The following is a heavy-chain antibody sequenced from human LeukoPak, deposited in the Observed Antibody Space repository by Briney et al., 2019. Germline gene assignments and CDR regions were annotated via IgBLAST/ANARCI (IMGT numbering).Heavy chain of an antibody. CDR2: IYPGDSDT. Sequence: GESLKIFCKGSGYSFTSYWIGWVRQMPGKGLEGMGIIYPGDSDTRYSPSFQGQVTISADRSISTAYLQWSSLKASDTAMYYCARRGITMVRGVIANDAFDIWGQGTMVTVSS. CDR3: ARRGITMVRGVIANDAFDI. CDR1: GYSFTSYW. J-gene: IGHJ3*02. D-gene: IGHD3-10*01. V-gene: IGHV5-51*01.